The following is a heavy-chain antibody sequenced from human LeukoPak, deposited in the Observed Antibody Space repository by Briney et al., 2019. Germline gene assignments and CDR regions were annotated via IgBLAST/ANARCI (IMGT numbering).Heavy chain of an antibody. D-gene: IGHD1-1*01. J-gene: IGHJ6*03. CDR1: GYSFTSYW. V-gene: IGHV5-51*01. CDR3: ARLPGTEDYYYYYMDV. CDR2: IYPGDSDT. Sequence: GESLKISCKGSGYSFTSYWIGWVRQMPGKGLEWMGIIYPGDSDTRYSPSFQGQVTISADKSISTDYLQWSSLKASDTAMYYCARLPGTEDYYYYYMDVWGKGTTVTVSS.